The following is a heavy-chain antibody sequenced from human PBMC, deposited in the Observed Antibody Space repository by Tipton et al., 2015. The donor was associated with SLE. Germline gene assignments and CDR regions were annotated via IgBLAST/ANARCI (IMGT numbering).Heavy chain of an antibody. V-gene: IGHV4-31*03. D-gene: IGHD3-22*01. CDR1: SFAISSGGGFY. Sequence: TLSLTCSVSSFAISSGGGFYWTWIRQFPGKGLEWIGYIHYRGSTVYNPSLRSRVTISVDLSKNQFSLKVDSVTAADTAVYYCARDSSMIRMIVVAIDAFDVWGRGTMVTVSS. CDR3: ARDSSMIRMIVVAIDAFDV. J-gene: IGHJ3*01. CDR2: IHYRGST.